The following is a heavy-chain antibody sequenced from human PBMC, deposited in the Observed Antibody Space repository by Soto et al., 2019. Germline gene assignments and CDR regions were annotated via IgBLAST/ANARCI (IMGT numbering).Heavy chain of an antibody. Sequence: SETLSLTCTVSGGSISSYYWSWIRQPPGKGLEWIGYIYYSGSTNYNPSLKSRVTISVDTSKNPFSLKLSSVTAADTAVYYCARHIPKGHYDFWSGYYSPIYYYYMDVWGKGTTVTVSS. CDR3: ARHIPKGHYDFWSGYYSPIYYYYMDV. CDR1: GGSISSYY. J-gene: IGHJ6*03. V-gene: IGHV4-59*08. CDR2: IYYSGST. D-gene: IGHD3-3*01.